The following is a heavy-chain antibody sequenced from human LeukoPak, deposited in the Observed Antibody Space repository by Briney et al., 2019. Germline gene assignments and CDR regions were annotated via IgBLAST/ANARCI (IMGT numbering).Heavy chain of an antibody. CDR2: IYYSGST. V-gene: IGHV4-61*01. D-gene: IGHD3-3*01. CDR1: GASVSSASY. CDR3: ARARFGGITIFGVVIGPWFDP. Sequence: SETLSLTCTVSGASVSSASYWSWIRQPPGKGLEWIGYIYYSGSTNYNPSLKSRVTISVDTSKNQFSLKLSSVTAADTAVYYCARARFGGITIFGVVIGPWFDPWGQGTLVTVSS. J-gene: IGHJ5*02.